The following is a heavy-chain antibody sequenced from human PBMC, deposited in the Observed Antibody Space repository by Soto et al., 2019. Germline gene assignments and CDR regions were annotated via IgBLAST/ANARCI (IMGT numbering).Heavy chain of an antibody. D-gene: IGHD1-1*01. CDR1: GFTFTSSA. J-gene: IGHJ4*02. V-gene: IGHV1-58*01. Sequence: GASVKVSCKASGFTFTSSAVQWVRQARGQRLEWIGWIVVGSGNTNYAQKFQERVTITRDMSTSTAYMELSSLRSEDTAVYYCAADPTNEYNYYFDYWGQGTLVTV. CDR2: IVVGSGNT. CDR3: AADPTNEYNYYFDY.